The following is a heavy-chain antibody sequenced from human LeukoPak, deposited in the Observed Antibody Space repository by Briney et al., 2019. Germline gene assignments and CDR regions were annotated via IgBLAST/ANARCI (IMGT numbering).Heavy chain of an antibody. CDR1: GYTFTGYY. CDR3: ARATDSSGYYSEDFDY. Sequence: ASVKVSCKASGYTFTGYYMHWVRQAPGQGLEWMGWINPNSGGTNYAQKFQGRVTMTRDTSISTAYMELSRLRADDTAVYYCARATDSSGYYSEDFDYWGQGTLVTVSS. J-gene: IGHJ4*02. V-gene: IGHV1-2*02. D-gene: IGHD3-22*01. CDR2: INPNSGGT.